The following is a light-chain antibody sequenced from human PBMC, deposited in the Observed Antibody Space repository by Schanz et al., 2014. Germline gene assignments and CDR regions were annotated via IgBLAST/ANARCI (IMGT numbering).Light chain of an antibody. CDR1: QSVTSS. Sequence: EIVLTQSPATLSLSPGERATLSCRASQSVTSSLAWYQQKPGQAPRLLIYGASSRATGIPDRFSGSGSGTEFTLTISSLQSEDFAVYYCQQYDNWWTFGPGTKVEVK. CDR3: QQYDNWWT. CDR2: GAS. V-gene: IGKV3D-15*01. J-gene: IGKJ1*01.